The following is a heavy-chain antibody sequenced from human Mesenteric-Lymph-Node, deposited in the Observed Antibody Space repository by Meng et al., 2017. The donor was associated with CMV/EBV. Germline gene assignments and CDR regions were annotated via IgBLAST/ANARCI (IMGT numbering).Heavy chain of an antibody. CDR3: ARDSVLRFLEWLSGGMDV. CDR1: GFTFSPYA. D-gene: IGHD3-3*01. J-gene: IGHJ6*02. Sequence: GESLKISCAASGFTFSPYAMHWVRQAPGKGLEWVAVISHDGNNKYYADSVEGRFTMSRDNSKNTLYLQMNSLRAEDTAVYYCARDSVLRFLEWLSGGMDVWGQGTTVTVSS. CDR2: ISHDGNNK. V-gene: IGHV3-30-3*01.